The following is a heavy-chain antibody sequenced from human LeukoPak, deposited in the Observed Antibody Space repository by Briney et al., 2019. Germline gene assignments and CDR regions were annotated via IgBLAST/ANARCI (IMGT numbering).Heavy chain of an antibody. CDR2: INPNSGGT. Sequence: ASVKVSCKASGYTFTGYYMHWVRQAPGQGLEWMGWINPNSGGTNYAQKFQGRVTMTRDTSISTAYMELSRLRSDDTAVYYCARGPPALRYFDWLGFDPWGQGTLVTVSS. D-gene: IGHD3-9*01. CDR1: GYTFTGYY. J-gene: IGHJ5*02. CDR3: ARGPPALRYFDWLGFDP. V-gene: IGHV1-2*02.